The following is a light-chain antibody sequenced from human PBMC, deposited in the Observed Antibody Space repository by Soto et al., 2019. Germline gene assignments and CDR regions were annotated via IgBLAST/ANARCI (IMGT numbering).Light chain of an antibody. CDR2: GAS. J-gene: IGKJ1*01. CDR1: QSVSSNS. CDR3: QQYGGSPRT. Sequence: EIVLTQSPGTLSLSPGERATLSCRASQSVSSNSLAWYQQKRGQAPRLLIHGASSRATGIPDRFSGSGSGTDFTLTISRLEPEDFAVYYCQQYGGSPRTFGQVTKVEVK. V-gene: IGKV3-20*01.